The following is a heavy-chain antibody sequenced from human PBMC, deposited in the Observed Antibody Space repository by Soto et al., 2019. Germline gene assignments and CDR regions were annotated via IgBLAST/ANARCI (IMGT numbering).Heavy chain of an antibody. CDR2: IYYSGST. D-gene: IGHD3-10*01. J-gene: IGHJ3*02. Sequence: QVQLQESGPGLVKPSETLSLTCTVSGGSISSYYWSWIRQPPGKGLEWIGYIYYSGSTNYNPSLKSRVTISVDTSKNQFSLKLSSVTAADTAVYYCARGQGITMVRGADDAFDIWGQGTMVTVSS. CDR1: GGSISSYY. CDR3: ARGQGITMVRGADDAFDI. V-gene: IGHV4-59*01.